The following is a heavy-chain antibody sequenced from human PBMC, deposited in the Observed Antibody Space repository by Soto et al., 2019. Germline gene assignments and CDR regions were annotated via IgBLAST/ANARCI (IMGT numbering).Heavy chain of an antibody. V-gene: IGHV3-11*05. J-gene: IGHJ4*02. Sequence: GGSLRLSCAASGFAFSDFYMTWIRQAPGKGLEWVSHISSTGTYTNYADSVKGRFTVSRDSANNSLYLEMNSLRAEDTAVYFCARDRDTYGHGFFDYWGQGTLVTVSS. CDR1: GFAFSDFY. D-gene: IGHD5-18*01. CDR3: ARDRDTYGHGFFDY. CDR2: ISSTGTYT.